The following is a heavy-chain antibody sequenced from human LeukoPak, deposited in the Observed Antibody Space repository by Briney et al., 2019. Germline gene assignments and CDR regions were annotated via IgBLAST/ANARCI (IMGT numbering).Heavy chain of an antibody. CDR2: ISGSGGST. CDR1: GFTFSSYA. Sequence: PGGSLRLSCAASGFTFSSYAMSWVRQAPGKGLEWVSAISGSGGSTYYADSVKGRFTISRDNSKNTLYLQMNSLRAEDTAVYYCAKFLCHGGSCYANSSAYWGQGTPVTASS. CDR3: AKFLCHGGSCYANSSAY. J-gene: IGHJ4*02. D-gene: IGHD2-15*01. V-gene: IGHV3-23*01.